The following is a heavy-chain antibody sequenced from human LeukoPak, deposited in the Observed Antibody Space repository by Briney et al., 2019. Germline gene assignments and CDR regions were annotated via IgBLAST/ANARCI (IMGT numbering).Heavy chain of an antibody. CDR1: GFTFSNAW. J-gene: IGHJ4*02. D-gene: IGHD1-26*01. Sequence: GGSLRLSCAASGFTFSNAWMSWVRQAPGKGLEWVGRIKSQTDGGTTDIAAPVKGRFTISRDDSKNTLYLQMNSLKTEDTAVYYCTADLRWESQPPDYWGQGTLVTVSS. V-gene: IGHV3-15*01. CDR3: TADLRWESQPPDY. CDR2: IKSQTDGGTT.